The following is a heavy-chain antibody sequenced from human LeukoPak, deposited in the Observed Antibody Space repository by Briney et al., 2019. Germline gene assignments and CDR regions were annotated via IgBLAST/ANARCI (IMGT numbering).Heavy chain of an antibody. J-gene: IGHJ5*02. D-gene: IGHD3-3*01. Sequence: ASVKVPCKASGYTFTSYYMHWVRQAPGQGLEWMGIINPSGGSTSYAQKFQGRVTMTRDTSTSTVYMELSSLRSEDTAVYYCARGGTIFGVVTDNWFDPWGQGTLVTVSS. CDR1: GYTFTSYY. CDR3: ARGGTIFGVVTDNWFDP. V-gene: IGHV1-46*01. CDR2: INPSGGST.